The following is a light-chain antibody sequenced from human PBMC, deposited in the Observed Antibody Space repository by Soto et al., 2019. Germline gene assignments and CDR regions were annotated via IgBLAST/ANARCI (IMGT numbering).Light chain of an antibody. J-gene: IGKJ2*01. CDR1: QSIGKH. CDR3: QQTYTFPLT. Sequence: DIQMTQSPSVLSASLGDRVTITCRASQSIGKHLNWYQQKPGKAPKFLIYGASNLQNGVPSRFTGSGSGTDFTLTVSSLEPEDFETYFCQQTYTFPLTFGQGTKVDIK. V-gene: IGKV1-39*01. CDR2: GAS.